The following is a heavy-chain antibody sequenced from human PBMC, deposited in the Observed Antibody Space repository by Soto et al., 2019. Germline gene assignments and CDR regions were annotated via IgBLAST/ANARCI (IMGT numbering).Heavy chain of an antibody. CDR3: ASRLFGGGGDSYYFDY. CDR2: IYPGDSDT. V-gene: IGHV5-51*01. J-gene: IGHJ4*02. D-gene: IGHD2-21*02. Sequence: GESLKISCKGSGYSFTSYWIGWVRQMPGKGLEWMGIIYPGDSDTRYSPSFQGQVTISADKSISTAYLQWSSLKASDTAMYYCASRLFGGGGDSYYFDYWGQGTLVTVSS. CDR1: GYSFTSYW.